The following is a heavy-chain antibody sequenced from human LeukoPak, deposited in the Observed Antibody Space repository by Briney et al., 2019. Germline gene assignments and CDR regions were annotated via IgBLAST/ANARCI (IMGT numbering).Heavy chain of an antibody. CDR2: INHSGST. J-gene: IGHJ4*02. CDR3: ARGLGKDYFDY. Sequence: SETLSLTCAVYGGSFSGYYWSWIRQPPGKGLEWIGEINHSGSTNYNPSLKSRVTISVDTSKNQFSLKLSSVTAADTAVYYCARGLGKDYFDYWGQGTLVTVSS. V-gene: IGHV4-34*01. CDR1: GGSFSGYY. D-gene: IGHD3-16*01.